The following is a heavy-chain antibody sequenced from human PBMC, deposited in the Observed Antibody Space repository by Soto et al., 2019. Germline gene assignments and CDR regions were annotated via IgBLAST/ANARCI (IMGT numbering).Heavy chain of an antibody. CDR1: GFTVSNNY. D-gene: IGHD4-17*01. CDR2: IHSDGST. CDR3: TRDEYGDSSYYFDY. J-gene: IGHJ4*02. V-gene: IGHV3-53*04. Sequence: EVQLVESGGGLVQPGGSLRLSCAASGFTVSNNYITWVRQAPGKGLEWVSVIHSDGSTYYADSVKGRFNIPRHNSKVSVYLQMNSLSHEDTPAYYCTRDEYGDSSYYFDYWGQGTLVTVSS.